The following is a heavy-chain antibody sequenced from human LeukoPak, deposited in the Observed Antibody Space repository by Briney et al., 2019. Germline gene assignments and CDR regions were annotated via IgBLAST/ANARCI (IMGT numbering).Heavy chain of an antibody. Sequence: GGSLRLSCAGSGFTFSSYDMSWVRQAPGKGLEWVSSISANGESTYHTDSVKGRLTISRDNSKNTLYLHMNSLRAEDTALYYCAKDRGSGWYYFDYWGQGTLVTVSS. J-gene: IGHJ4*02. CDR1: GFTFSSYD. CDR2: ISANGEST. CDR3: AKDRGSGWYYFDY. V-gene: IGHV3-23*01. D-gene: IGHD6-19*01.